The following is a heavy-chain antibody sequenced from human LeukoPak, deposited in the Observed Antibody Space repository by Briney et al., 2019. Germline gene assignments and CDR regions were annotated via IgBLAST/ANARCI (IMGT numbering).Heavy chain of an antibody. CDR2: IFYSGST. Sequence: SETLSLTCSVSGGSINSNGYYWAWIRQPPGKRPEWIGSIFYSGSTHYNPSLQSRITISADTSKGQFSLKLRSVTATDTAVYYCARHAEGSLRNAFDIWGQGTTVTVSS. CDR1: GGSINSNGYY. V-gene: IGHV4-39*01. CDR3: ARHAEGSLRNAFDI. J-gene: IGHJ3*02.